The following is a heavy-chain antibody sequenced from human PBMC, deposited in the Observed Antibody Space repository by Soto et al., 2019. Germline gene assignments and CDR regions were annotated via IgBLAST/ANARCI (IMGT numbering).Heavy chain of an antibody. D-gene: IGHD3-3*01. CDR2: MNPNSGNT. Sequence: ASVKVSCKASGYTFTSYDTNWVRQATGQGLEWMGWMNPNSGNTGYAQKFQGRVTMTRNTSISTAYMELSSLRSEDTAVYYCATRAGYDFWSGYSPHYYFDYWGQGTLVTVSS. CDR1: GYTFTSYD. J-gene: IGHJ4*02. CDR3: ATRAGYDFWSGYSPHYYFDY. V-gene: IGHV1-8*01.